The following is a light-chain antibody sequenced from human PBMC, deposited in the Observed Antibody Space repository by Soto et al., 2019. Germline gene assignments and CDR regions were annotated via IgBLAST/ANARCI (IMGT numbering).Light chain of an antibody. J-gene: IGKJ2*01. CDR3: HQYGSSPPYT. V-gene: IGKV3-20*01. Sequence: LSPGERATLSCRASQSVTNNYLAWYQQRPGQAPRLLIFGSSDRATGIPDRFSGSGSGTDFTLTISRLEPEDFAVYYCHQYGSSPPYTFGQGTKLEIK. CDR1: QSVTNNY. CDR2: GSS.